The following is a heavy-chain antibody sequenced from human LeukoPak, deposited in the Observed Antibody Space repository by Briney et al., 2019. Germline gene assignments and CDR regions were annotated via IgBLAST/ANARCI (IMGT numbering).Heavy chain of an antibody. CDR2: ISSSGTTI. J-gene: IGHJ4*02. D-gene: IGHD2-2*01. CDR1: GFTFSSYE. Sequence: GGSLRLSCAASGFTFSSYEMNWVRQAPGKGLEWVSYISSSGTTIYYADSVKGRFTISRDNAKNSLYLQMNSLRDEDTAVYYCARDSEPYCSSASCYERGFDYWGQGTLVTVSS. CDR3: ARDSEPYCSSASCYERGFDY. V-gene: IGHV3-48*03.